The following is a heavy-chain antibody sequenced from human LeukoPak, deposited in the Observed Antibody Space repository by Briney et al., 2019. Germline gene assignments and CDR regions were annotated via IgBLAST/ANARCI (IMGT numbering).Heavy chain of an antibody. CDR3: ARGALLWFGDRMEYYFDY. D-gene: IGHD3-10*01. CDR2: IYYSGNT. Sequence: PSETLSLTCTVSGDSISSSNYYWSWIRQPPGKGLEWIGFIYYSGNTNYNPSLRSRVTISVDTSKNQFSLKLSSMTAADTAVYYCARGALLWFGDRMEYYFDYWGQGTLLTVSS. V-gene: IGHV4-61*01. J-gene: IGHJ4*02. CDR1: GDSISSSNYY.